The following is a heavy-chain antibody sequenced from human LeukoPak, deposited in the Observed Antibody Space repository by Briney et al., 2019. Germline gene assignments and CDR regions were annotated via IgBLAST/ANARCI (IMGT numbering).Heavy chain of an antibody. CDR3: ARDGTAAGLYFDL. J-gene: IGHJ4*01. CDR2: INQNGAEK. D-gene: IGHD6-13*01. CDR1: GFTFSDYW. Sequence: GGSLRLSCVISGFTFSDYWMNWVRQAPGKGLEWVVSINQNGAEKTYLDSVKGRFTISRDNPRNSLYLQMNSLRAEDTAIYYCARDGTAAGLYFDLWGQGALVTVSS. V-gene: IGHV3-7*01.